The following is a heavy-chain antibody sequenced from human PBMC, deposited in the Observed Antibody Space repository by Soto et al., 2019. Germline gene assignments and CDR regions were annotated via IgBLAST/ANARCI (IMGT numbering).Heavy chain of an antibody. CDR1: GGSISGYY. J-gene: IGHJ6*02. CDR2: MYNTGST. Sequence: QVQLQESGPGLVKPSETLSLTCTVSGGSISGYYWSWIRQPPGKGLEWIGYMYNTGSTVYNPSFKSRDTLSVDTSKSQFSLKLNSVTAADTAVYYCARDLWGYCGTDCYPLDVWGQGTTVTVSS. D-gene: IGHD2-21*02. CDR3: ARDLWGYCGTDCYPLDV. V-gene: IGHV4-59*01.